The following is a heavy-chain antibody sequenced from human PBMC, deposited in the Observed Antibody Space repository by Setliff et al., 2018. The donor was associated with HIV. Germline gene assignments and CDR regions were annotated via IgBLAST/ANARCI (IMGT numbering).Heavy chain of an antibody. J-gene: IGHJ3*02. D-gene: IGHD3-22*01. CDR1: GFTFSSYS. CDR2: ISWSSGSI. CDR3: ARQDDYFDSSGYYLGYDGFDI. V-gene: IGHV3-48*04. Sequence: GGSLRLSCAASGFTFSSYSMNWVRQAPGKGLEWVSYISWSSGSIDSADSVKGRFTISRDNAKKSLYLQMNSLRAEDTAVYYCARQDDYFDSSGYYLGYDGFDIWGQGTMVTVSS.